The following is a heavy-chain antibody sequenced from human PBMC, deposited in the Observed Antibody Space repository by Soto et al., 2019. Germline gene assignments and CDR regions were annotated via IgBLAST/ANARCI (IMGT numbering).Heavy chain of an antibody. CDR3: ARGRDDGSGSLNWFDP. CDR2: IYHSGST. Sequence: QVQLQASGPGLVKPSGTLSLTCGVSGGSISSNNWWSWVRQPPGKGLEYIGEIYHSGSTNYNPSLKSQVTISVDKSKNQFSLKLSSVTAADTAVYYCARGRDDGSGSLNWFDPWGQGTLVTVSS. J-gene: IGHJ5*02. D-gene: IGHD3-10*01. V-gene: IGHV4-4*02. CDR1: GGSISSNNW.